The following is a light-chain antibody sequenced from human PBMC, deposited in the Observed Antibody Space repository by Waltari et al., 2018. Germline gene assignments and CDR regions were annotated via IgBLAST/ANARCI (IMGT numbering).Light chain of an antibody. Sequence: QSALTQPASVSGSPGQSITISCTGTSSDVGGYNYVSGYQQHPGKAPKLMIYDVSNSPSGVSKRFSGCKSGNTASLTISGLQAQDEADSYCTSYTSSSPLLFGGGTTLTVL. CDR2: DVS. V-gene: IGLV2-14*01. CDR1: SSDVGGYNY. CDR3: TSYTSSSPLL. J-gene: IGLJ2*01.